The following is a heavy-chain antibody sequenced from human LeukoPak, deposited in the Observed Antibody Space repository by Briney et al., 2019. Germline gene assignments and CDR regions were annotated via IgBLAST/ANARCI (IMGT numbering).Heavy chain of an antibody. CDR3: ARGYYGSGSFFDY. Sequence: SETLSLTCTVSGGSVRSGSYYWRWIRQPPGKGLEWIGYIYYSGSTNYNPSLRSRVTISVDTSKNQFSLKLSSVTAADTAVYYCARGYYGSGSFFDYWGQGTLVTVSS. D-gene: IGHD3-10*01. CDR2: IYYSGST. J-gene: IGHJ4*02. V-gene: IGHV4-61*01. CDR1: GGSVRSGSYY.